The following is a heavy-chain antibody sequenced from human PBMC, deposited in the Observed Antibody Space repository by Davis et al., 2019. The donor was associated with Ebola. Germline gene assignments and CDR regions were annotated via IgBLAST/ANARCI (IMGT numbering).Heavy chain of an antibody. V-gene: IGHV3-7*01. CDR1: GFTFSSYW. J-gene: IGHJ6*02. D-gene: IGHD2-15*01. Sequence: GGSLRLSCAASGFTFSSYWMSWVRQAPGKGLEWVANIKQDGSEKYYVDSVKGRFTISRDNAKNSLYLQMNSLRAEDTAVYYCARVPRIPWSYYYGMDVWGQGTTVTVSS. CDR3: ARVPRIPWSYYYGMDV. CDR2: IKQDGSEK.